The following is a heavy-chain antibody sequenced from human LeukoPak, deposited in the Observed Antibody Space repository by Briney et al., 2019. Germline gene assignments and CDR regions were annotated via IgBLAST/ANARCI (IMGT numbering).Heavy chain of an antibody. D-gene: IGHD6-19*01. J-gene: IGHJ6*02. CDR3: ASVAGWYYYYGMDV. V-gene: IGHV3-23*01. CDR1: GFTFSSYA. CDR2: ISGSGGST. Sequence: GGSLRLSCAASGFTFSSYAVSWVRQAPGKGLEWVSAISGSGGSTYYADSVKGRFTISRDNSKNTLYLQMNSLRAEDTAVYYCASVAGWYYYYGMDVWGQGTTVTVSS.